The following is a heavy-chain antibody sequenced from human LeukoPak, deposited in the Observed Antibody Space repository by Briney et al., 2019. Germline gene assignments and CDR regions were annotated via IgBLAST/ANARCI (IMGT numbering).Heavy chain of an antibody. CDR1: GFTFSSYS. J-gene: IGHJ4*02. Sequence: GGSLRLSCAASGFTFSSYSMNWVRQAPGKGLEWVSSISSSSSYIYYADSVKGRFTISRDNAKNSLYLQMNSLRAEDTAVYYCAREGLVQLETLDYWGQGTLVTVSS. CDR3: AREGLVQLETLDY. D-gene: IGHD1-1*01. V-gene: IGHV3-21*01. CDR2: ISSSSSYI.